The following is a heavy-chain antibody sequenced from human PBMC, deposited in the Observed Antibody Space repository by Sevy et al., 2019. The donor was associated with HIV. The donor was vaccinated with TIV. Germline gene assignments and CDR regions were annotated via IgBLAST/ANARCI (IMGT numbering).Heavy chain of an antibody. J-gene: IGHJ4*02. CDR1: GFTFNYHF. V-gene: IGHV3-21*01. D-gene: IGHD3-10*01. CDR3: ARGDYYGSLYYFDY. CDR2: ISSASSYI. Sequence: GESLKISCAASGFTFNYHFMNWVRQVPGKGLEWVSYISSASSYINYSDSVKGRFTISRDNAKNLVCLEMNNLRPEDTAVYFCARGDYYGSLYYFDYWGQGTLVTVSS.